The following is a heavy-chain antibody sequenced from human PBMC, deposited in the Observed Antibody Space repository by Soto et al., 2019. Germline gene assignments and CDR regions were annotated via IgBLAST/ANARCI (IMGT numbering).Heavy chain of an antibody. Sequence: PGGSMGLSCAASGLTFSNAWMNWVRKAPGKGLEWVGRIKSKRDGGTTDYAAPVKDRFTISRDDSKSTLYLQVNSLKTEDTAVYYCTTLYRLDPWGQGTLVTVSS. D-gene: IGHD2-2*01. J-gene: IGHJ5*02. CDR1: GLTFSNAW. CDR3: TTLYRLDP. V-gene: IGHV3-15*07. CDR2: IKSKRDGGTT.